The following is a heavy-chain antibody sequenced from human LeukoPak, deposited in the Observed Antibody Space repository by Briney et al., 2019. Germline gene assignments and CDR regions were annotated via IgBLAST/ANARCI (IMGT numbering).Heavy chain of an antibody. V-gene: IGHV3-23*01. CDR1: GFTFSDFA. J-gene: IGHJ4*02. CDR2: ISGSGGST. D-gene: IGHD3-10*01. Sequence: GGSLRLSCAASGFTFSDFAMSWVRRAPGKGLEGVSTISGSGGSTYYADSVKGRFTISRDNSKNTLYLQMNSLRAEDTAVYYCAKDSFRGVIITSWDFWGQGTLVTVSS. CDR3: AKDSFRGVIITSWDF.